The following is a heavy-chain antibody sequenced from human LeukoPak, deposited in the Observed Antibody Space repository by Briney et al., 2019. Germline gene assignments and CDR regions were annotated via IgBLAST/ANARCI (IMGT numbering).Heavy chain of an antibody. V-gene: IGHV1-18*01. D-gene: IGHD3-10*01. CDR2: ISADIGHT. CDR1: GYTFSSYG. J-gene: IGHJ4*02. CDR3: ARLHSAGPEDYFDY. Sequence: GASVKVSCKASGYTFSSYGITWVRQSPGQGLEWMGWISADIGHTNYVEKLQARVTMTTDRSTNTAYMELRSLRSDDTAVYYCARLHSAGPEDYFDYWGQGTLVTVSS.